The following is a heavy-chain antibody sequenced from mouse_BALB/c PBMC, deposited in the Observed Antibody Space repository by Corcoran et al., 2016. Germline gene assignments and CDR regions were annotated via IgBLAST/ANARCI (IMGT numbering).Heavy chain of an antibody. CDR3: ERSSYGNYVKYAMDS. D-gene: IGHD2-10*02. J-gene: IGHJ4*01. Sequence: QSQLVQSGPELKKPGETVKISCKAAGYTFTNYGMNWVKQAPGKGLKWMGWINTYTGEPTYGDDFKGRFAFSLETSASTAYLQINNLKNEDTATNFVERSSYGNYVKYAMDSWGQGTSVTLPS. V-gene: IGHV9-3-1*01. CDR2: INTYTGEP. CDR1: GYTFTNYG.